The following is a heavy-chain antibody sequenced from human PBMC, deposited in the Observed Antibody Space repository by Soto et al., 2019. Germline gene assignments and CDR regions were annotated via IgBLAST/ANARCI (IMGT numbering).Heavy chain of an antibody. CDR1: GDSMSSYY. J-gene: IGHJ4*02. Sequence: PSETLALTCTVSGDSMSSYYWSWIRQPPGKGLEWIGYIYYSGSTTYNPSLRSRVTMSVDTSKNQFSLRLSSVTAADTAVYYCARAKSNYQTFDHWGQGSQVTVSS. V-gene: IGHV4-59*01. D-gene: IGHD4-4*01. CDR2: IYYSGST. CDR3: ARAKSNYQTFDH.